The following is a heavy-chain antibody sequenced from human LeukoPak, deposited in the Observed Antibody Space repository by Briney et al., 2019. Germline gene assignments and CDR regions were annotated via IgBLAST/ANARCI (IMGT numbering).Heavy chain of an antibody. CDR2: IYYSGST. D-gene: IGHD3-9*01. CDR1: GGSISTYY. Sequence: SETLSLTCTVSGGSISTYYWSWIRQPPGKRLEWIGYIYYSGSTTYNPSLKSRVTISVDTSKNQFSLKLSSVTASDTAMYYCARHNILTGYHNFDYWGEGTLVTVSS. CDR3: ARHNILTGYHNFDY. V-gene: IGHV4-59*08. J-gene: IGHJ4*02.